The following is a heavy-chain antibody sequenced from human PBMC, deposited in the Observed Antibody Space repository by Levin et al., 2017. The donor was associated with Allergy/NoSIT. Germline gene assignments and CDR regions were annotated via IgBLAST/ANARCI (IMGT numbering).Heavy chain of an antibody. Sequence: PAGGSLRLSCAASGFTVSSNYMSWVRQAPGKGLEWVSVIYSGGSTYYADSVKGRFTISRDNSKNTLYLQMNSLRAEDTAVYYCAREGAAAGTGGFDPWGQGTLVTVSS. CDR1: GFTVSSNY. J-gene: IGHJ5*02. V-gene: IGHV3-53*01. CDR3: AREGAAAGTGGFDP. CDR2: IYSGGST. D-gene: IGHD6-13*01.